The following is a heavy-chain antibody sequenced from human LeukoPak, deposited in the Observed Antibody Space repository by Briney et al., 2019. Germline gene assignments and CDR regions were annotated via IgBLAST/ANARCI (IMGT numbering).Heavy chain of an antibody. J-gene: IGHJ4*02. D-gene: IGHD3-10*01. V-gene: IGHV3-23*01. CDR3: AKWEGVRGVINLLNY. CDR2: ISGSGGST. Sequence: GGSLRLSCVASGFTVSTNYMSWVRQAPGKGLEWVSAISGSGGSTYYADSVKGRFTISRDNSKNTLYLQMNSLRAEDTAVYYCAKWEGVRGVINLLNYWGQGTLVTVSS. CDR1: GFTVSTNY.